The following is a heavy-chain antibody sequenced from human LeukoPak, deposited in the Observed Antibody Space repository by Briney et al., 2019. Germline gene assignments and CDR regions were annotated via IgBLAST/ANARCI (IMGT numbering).Heavy chain of an antibody. CDR2: IYSGGST. D-gene: IGHD3-22*01. CDR1: GFTVSSNY. Sequence: GGSLRLSCAASGFTVSSNYMSWVRQAPGKGLEWVSVIYSGGSTYYADSVKGRFTISRDNSKNTLFLQMNSLRAEDTAVYFCAKRGVVIRVILVGFHKEAYYFDSWGQGALVTVSS. CDR3: AKRGVVIRVILVGFHKEAYYFDS. V-gene: IGHV3-66*04. J-gene: IGHJ4*02.